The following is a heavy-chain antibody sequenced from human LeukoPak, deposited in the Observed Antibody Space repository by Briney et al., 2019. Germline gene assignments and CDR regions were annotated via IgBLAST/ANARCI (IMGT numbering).Heavy chain of an antibody. CDR2: IYYSGST. V-gene: IGHV4-39*01. D-gene: IGHD2-21*02. CDR1: GGSISSSSYY. Sequence: PSETLSLTCTVSGGSISSSSYYRGWIRQPPGKGLEWIGSIYYSGSTYYNPSLKSRVTISLDTSKNQFSLKLSSVTAADTAVYYCARHKLPTQGAYCGGDCYSGWFDPWGQGTLVTVSS. J-gene: IGHJ5*02. CDR3: ARHKLPTQGAYCGGDCYSGWFDP.